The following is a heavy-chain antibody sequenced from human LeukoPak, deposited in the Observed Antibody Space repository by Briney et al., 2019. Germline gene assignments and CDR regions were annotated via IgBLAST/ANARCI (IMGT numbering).Heavy chain of an antibody. J-gene: IGHJ4*02. CDR1: GFTSSSYG. Sequence: GGSLRLSCAASGFTSSSYGMHWVRQAPGKGLGWGAFIRYDGSNKYYADSVKGRFTICRDNSKNTLYLQMNSLRAEDTAVYYCAKDRYVESGYDFNYWGQGTLVTVSS. V-gene: IGHV3-30*02. D-gene: IGHD5-12*01. CDR3: AKDRYVESGYDFNY. CDR2: IRYDGSNK.